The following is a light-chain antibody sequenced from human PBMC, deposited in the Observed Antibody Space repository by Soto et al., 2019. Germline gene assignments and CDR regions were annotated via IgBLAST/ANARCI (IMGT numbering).Light chain of an antibody. V-gene: IGLV2-14*01. CDR3: SSYTSSSTLVV. CDR1: SSDVGGYNY. CDR2: DVS. Sequence: QSALTQPASVSGSPGQSITISCTGTSSDVGGYNYVSWCQQHPGKAPKLMIYDVSNRHSGVSNRFSGSKSGNTASLTISGLQAEDEADYYCSSYTSSSTLVVFGTGTKVTVL. J-gene: IGLJ1*01.